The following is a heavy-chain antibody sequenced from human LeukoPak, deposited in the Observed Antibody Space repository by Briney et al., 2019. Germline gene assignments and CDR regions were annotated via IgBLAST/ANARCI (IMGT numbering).Heavy chain of an antibody. CDR1: GFTFSSYW. V-gene: IGHV3-7*01. CDR2: IKQDGSEK. D-gene: IGHD2-8*01. Sequence: PGGSLRLSCAASGFTFSSYWMSWVRQAPGKELEWVANIKQDGSEKYYVDSVKGRFTISRDNAKNSLYLQMNSLRAEDTAVYYCARDRPIMLYYFDYWGQGTLVTVSS. CDR3: ARDRPIMLYYFDY. J-gene: IGHJ4*02.